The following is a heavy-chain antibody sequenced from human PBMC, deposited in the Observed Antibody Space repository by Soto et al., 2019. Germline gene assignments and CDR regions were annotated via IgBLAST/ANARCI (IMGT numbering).Heavy chain of an antibody. D-gene: IGHD3-22*01. J-gene: IGHJ4*02. V-gene: IGHV3-74*01. Sequence: EVQLVESGGGLVQPGGSLRLSCAASGFTFSTYWMQWVRQAPGKGLLWISRINSDGSNTNYADSVKGRFAISRDNAKNTLSLQMNSLRAEDTAVYYCARTGAFNYDNSPYERWGQGTLVTVSS. CDR2: INSDGSNT. CDR3: ARTGAFNYDNSPYER. CDR1: GFTFSTYW.